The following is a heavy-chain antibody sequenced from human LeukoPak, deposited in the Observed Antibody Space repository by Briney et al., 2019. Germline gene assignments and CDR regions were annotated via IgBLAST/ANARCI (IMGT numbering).Heavy chain of an antibody. V-gene: IGHV3-23*01. Sequence: GGSLRLSCAASGFTFSSYAMSWVRQAPGKGLEWVSAISGSGGSTYYADSVKGRFTISRDNSKNTLYLQMNSLRAEDTAVYYCARCSSTGCASSPLAGYLYWGQGTLVTVSS. D-gene: IGHD2-2*01. CDR1: GFTFSSYA. J-gene: IGHJ4*02. CDR2: ISGSGGST. CDR3: ARCSSTGCASSPLAGYLY.